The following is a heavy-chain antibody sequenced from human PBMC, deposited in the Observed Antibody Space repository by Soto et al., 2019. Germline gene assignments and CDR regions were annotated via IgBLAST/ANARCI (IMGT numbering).Heavy chain of an antibody. CDR3: VRDYLLTGFDP. J-gene: IGHJ5*02. Sequence: SETLSLTCTVSGGSISNYYWTWVRQPPGKGLEWIGYVYYSGSTNYNPSLESRVTISIDASKNQFALKMKSVTAADTAVYYCVRDYLLTGFDPWGQGALVTVSS. D-gene: IGHD3-9*01. CDR2: VYYSGST. V-gene: IGHV4-59*01. CDR1: GGSISNYY.